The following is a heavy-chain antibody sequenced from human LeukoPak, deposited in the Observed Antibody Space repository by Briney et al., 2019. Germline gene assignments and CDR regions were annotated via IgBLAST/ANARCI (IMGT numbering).Heavy chain of an antibody. CDR3: ARAGLYYDILTGYYRDAFDI. D-gene: IGHD3-9*01. Sequence: ASVKVSCKASGYTFSSYGISWVRQAPGQGLEWMGWISAYNGDTHYAQKFQGRVTITRNTSISTAYMELSSLRSEDTAVYYCARAGLYYDILTGYYRDAFDIWGQGTMVTVSS. CDR2: ISAYNGDT. V-gene: IGHV1-18*01. CDR1: GYTFSSYG. J-gene: IGHJ3*02.